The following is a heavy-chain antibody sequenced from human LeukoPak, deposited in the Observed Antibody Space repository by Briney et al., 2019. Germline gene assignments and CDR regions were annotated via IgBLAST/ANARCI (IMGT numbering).Heavy chain of an antibody. CDR2: INHSGST. CDR3: ARQGPMVRGVIIFDY. V-gene: IGHV4-34*01. CDR1: GGSFSGYY. Sequence: SKTLSLTCAVYGGSFSGYYWSWIRQPPGKGLEWIGGINHSGSTNCNPSLKSRVTISVDTSKNQFSLKLSSVTAADTAVYYCARQGPMVRGVIIFDYWGQGTLVTVSS. D-gene: IGHD3-10*01. J-gene: IGHJ4*02.